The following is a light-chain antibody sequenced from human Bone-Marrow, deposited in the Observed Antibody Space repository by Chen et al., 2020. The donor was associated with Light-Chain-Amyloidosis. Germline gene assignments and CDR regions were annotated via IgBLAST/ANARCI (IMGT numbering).Light chain of an antibody. Sequence: QSALTQHASVSGSPGQSITISCTGTRSDIGGYQYVSWYQQHPGEAPKLMIYDVSRRPSGVSNRFSGSKSGNTASLTISGLQAEDEADYYCCSYAGSSTWVFGGGTKLTVL. CDR1: RSDIGGYQY. V-gene: IGLV2-14*03. CDR2: DVS. J-gene: IGLJ3*02. CDR3: CSYAGSSTWV.